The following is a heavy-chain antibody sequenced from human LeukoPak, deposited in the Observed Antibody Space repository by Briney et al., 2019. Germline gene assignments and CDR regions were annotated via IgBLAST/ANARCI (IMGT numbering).Heavy chain of an antibody. CDR2: IYYSGST. V-gene: IGHV4-59*01. J-gene: IGHJ4*02. CDR1: GGSISSYY. CDR3: ARTPRAVADHYYFDY. Sequence: PSETLSLTCTVSGGSISSYYWSWIRQPPGKGLEWIGYIYYSGSTNYNPSLKSRVTISVDTSKNQFSLKLSSVTAADTAVYYCARTPRAVADHYYFDYWGQGTLVTVSS. D-gene: IGHD6-19*01.